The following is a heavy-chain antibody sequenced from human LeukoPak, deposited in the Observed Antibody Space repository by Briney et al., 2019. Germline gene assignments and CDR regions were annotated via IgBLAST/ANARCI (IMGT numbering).Heavy chain of an antibody. CDR1: GYSISSGYY. J-gene: IGHJ4*02. D-gene: IGHD6-19*01. V-gene: IGHV4-38-2*02. Sequence: SETLSLTCTVSGYSISSGYYWGWIRQPPGKGLEWIGSIYHSGSTYYNPSLKSRVTISVDTSKNQFSLKLSSVTAADTAVYYCARGPIAVAGNQYYFDYWGQGTLVTVSS. CDR3: ARGPIAVAGNQYYFDY. CDR2: IYHSGST.